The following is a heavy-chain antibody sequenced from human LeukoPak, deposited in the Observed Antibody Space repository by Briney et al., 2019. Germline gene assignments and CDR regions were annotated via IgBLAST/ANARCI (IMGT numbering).Heavy chain of an antibody. D-gene: IGHD6-13*01. CDR3: AKAAAAGPNQYFQH. V-gene: IGHV6-1*01. CDR2: TYYRSKWYN. CDR1: GDSVSSNSAA. Sequence: SQTLSLTCAISGDSVSSNSAAWNWIRQSPSRGLEWLGRTYYRSKWYNDYAVSVKSRITINPDTSKNQFSLQLNSVTPEDTAVYYCAKAAAAGPNQYFQHWGQGTLVTVSS. J-gene: IGHJ1*01.